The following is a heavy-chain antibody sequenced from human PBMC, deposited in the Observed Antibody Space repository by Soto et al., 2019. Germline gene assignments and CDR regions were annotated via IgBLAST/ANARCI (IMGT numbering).Heavy chain of an antibody. CDR1: GFSLSTSEVG. Sequence: QITLKESGPTLVKPTQTLTLTCTFSGFSLSTSEVGVGWIRQPPGKALEWLALLYWDDDKRYNPSLKSRLTTPXXXSXXQVVLTLTNMAPVDTATYDWGHRAGMGGNGWLPGHWGHGTLVTVSS. J-gene: IGHJ4*01. V-gene: IGHV2-5*02. CDR2: LYWDDDK. D-gene: IGHD5-12*01. CDR3: GHRAGMGGNGWLPGH.